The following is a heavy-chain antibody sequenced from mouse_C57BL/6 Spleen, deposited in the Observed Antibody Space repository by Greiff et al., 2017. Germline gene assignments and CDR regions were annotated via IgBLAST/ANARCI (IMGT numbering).Heavy chain of an antibody. CDR3: AIHDGYFLSPWYFDG. CDR2: IWRGGST. J-gene: IGHJ1*03. D-gene: IGHD2-3*01. V-gene: IGHV2-5*01. CDR1: GFSLTSYG. Sequence: VHLVESGPGLVQPSQSLSITCTVSGFSLTSYGVHWVRQSPGKGLEWLGVIWRGGSTDYNAAFMSRLSITKDNSKSQVFFKMNSLQADDTAIYYWAIHDGYFLSPWYFDGWGTGTTVTVSS.